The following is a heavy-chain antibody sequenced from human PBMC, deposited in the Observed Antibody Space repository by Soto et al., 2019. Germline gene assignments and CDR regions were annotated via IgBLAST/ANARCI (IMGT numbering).Heavy chain of an antibody. CDR1: GGSISGYY. V-gene: IGHV4-59*08. D-gene: IGHD6-13*01. CDR3: ARQLRAAAGYGMDV. Sequence: PSETLSLTCTVSGGSISGYYWSWIRQPPGKGLEWIGYIYYSGSTNYNPSLKSRVTISVDTSKNQFSLKLSSVTAADTAVYYCARQLRAAAGYGMDVWGQGTTVTVSS. CDR2: IYYSGST. J-gene: IGHJ6*02.